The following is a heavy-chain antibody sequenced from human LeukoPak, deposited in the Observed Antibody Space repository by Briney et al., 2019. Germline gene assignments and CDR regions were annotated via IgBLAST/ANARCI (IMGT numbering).Heavy chain of an antibody. V-gene: IGHV4-34*01. CDR3: AKAGRGSSGLI. J-gene: IGHJ4*02. Sequence: TSETLSLTCAVYGGSFSGYYWSWIRQPPGKGLEWIGEINHSGSTNYNPSLKGRVTISVDTSKNQFSLKLSSVTAADTAVYYCAKAGRGSSGLIWGQGTLVTVSS. CDR1: GGSFSGYY. CDR2: INHSGST. D-gene: IGHD6-6*01.